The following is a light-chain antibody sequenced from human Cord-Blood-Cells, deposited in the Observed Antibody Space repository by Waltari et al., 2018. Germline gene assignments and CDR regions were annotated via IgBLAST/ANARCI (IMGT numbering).Light chain of an antibody. CDR3: QQYGASPPT. Sequence: EIVLTQSPGTLSLYPGESATLSCRAIQSITSNYLAWYQHRPGQAPRLLIYDTSTRATGIPDRFRGSGSGTDFTLTISGLEPEDFAVYYCQQYGASPPTFGPGTTVDIE. V-gene: IGKV3-20*01. CDR1: QSITSNY. CDR2: DTS. J-gene: IGKJ3*01.